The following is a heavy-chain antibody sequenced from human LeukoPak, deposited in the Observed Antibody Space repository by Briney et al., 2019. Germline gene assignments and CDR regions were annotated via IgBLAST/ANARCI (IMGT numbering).Heavy chain of an antibody. CDR1: GGSISSYY. D-gene: IGHD3-16*02. J-gene: IGHJ6*02. V-gene: IGHV4-34*01. Sequence: SETLSLTCTVSGGSISSYYWSWIRQPPGKGLEWIGEINHSGNTNYNPSLKSRVTISVDTSKNQFSLQLNSVTPEDTAVYYCARVSSGGPHMDVWGQGTTVTVSS. CDR3: ARVSSGGPHMDV. CDR2: INHSGNT.